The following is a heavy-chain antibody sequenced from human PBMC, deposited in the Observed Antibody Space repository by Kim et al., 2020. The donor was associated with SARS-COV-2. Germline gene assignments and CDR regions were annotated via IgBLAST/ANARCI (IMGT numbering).Heavy chain of an antibody. CDR3: ARTRITMIVVVTHFDY. D-gene: IGHD3-22*01. V-gene: IGHV4-31*01. Sequence: SLTRPVTISVDTSKNQFSLKLISVTAADTAVYYCARTRITMIVVVTHFDYWGQGTLVTVSS. J-gene: IGHJ4*02.